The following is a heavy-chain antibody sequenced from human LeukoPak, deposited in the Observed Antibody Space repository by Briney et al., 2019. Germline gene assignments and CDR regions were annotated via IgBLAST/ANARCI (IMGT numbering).Heavy chain of an antibody. Sequence: SETLSLTCTVSGGSISSYYWSWIRQPPGKGLEWIGYIYYSGSTNYNPSLKSRVTISVDTSKNQFSLKLSSVTAADTAVYYCTRNTAYCLEDWGQGTLVTVSS. CDR3: TRNTAYCLED. CDR1: GGSISSYY. V-gene: IGHV4-59*01. J-gene: IGHJ4*02. CDR2: IYYSGST. D-gene: IGHD5-18*01.